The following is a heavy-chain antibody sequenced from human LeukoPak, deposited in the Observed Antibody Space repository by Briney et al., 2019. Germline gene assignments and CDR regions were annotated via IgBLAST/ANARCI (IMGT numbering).Heavy chain of an antibody. CDR1: GFTFSSYG. Sequence: GGSLRLSCAASGFTFSSYGMHWVRQAPGKGLEWVAVISYDGSNKYYADSVKGRFTISRDNSKNTLYLQMNSLRAEDTAVYYCAKMYYYDSSGYYSDYWGQGTLVTVSS. D-gene: IGHD3-22*01. CDR2: ISYDGSNK. CDR3: AKMYYYDSSGYYSDY. V-gene: IGHV3-30*18. J-gene: IGHJ4*02.